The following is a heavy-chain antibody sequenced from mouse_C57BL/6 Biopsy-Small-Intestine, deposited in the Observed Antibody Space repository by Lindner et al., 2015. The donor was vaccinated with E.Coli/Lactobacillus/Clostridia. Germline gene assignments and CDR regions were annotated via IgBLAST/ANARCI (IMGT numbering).Heavy chain of an antibody. V-gene: IGHV1-9*01. D-gene: IGHD2-12*01. J-gene: IGHJ4*01. CDR3: ARNYYTYYHFAMDY. CDR1: GYTFTGYW. CDR2: IFPGSGST. Sequence: VQLQESGAELLKPGASVKLSCKATGYTFTGYWIEWIKQRPGHGLEWIGEIFPGSGSTNYNENFTGKATFSADTSSNTAYIQLSSLTTEDSAIYYCARNYYTYYHFAMDYWGQGTSVTVSS.